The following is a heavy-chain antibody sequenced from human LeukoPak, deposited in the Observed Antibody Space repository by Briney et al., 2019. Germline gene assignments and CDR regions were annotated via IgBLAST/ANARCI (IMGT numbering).Heavy chain of an antibody. D-gene: IGHD3-22*01. CDR3: ARHRTLYYYDHPTRGAFDI. Sequence: SETLSLTCTVSGGSISSSSYYWGWIRQSPGNGLEWIGNIYYSGTTNYNPSLKSRVTISVDTSKNQFSLKLNSVTAADTAVYYCARHRTLYYYDHPTRGAFDIWGQGTMVTVSS. CDR1: GGSISSSSYY. V-gene: IGHV4-39*01. CDR2: IYYSGTT. J-gene: IGHJ3*02.